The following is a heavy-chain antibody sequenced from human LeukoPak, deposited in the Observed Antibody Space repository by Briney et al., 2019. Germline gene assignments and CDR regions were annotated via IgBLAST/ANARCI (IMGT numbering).Heavy chain of an antibody. Sequence: GGSLRLSCAASEFTFSSYSMNWVRQAPGKGLEWVSSISSSSDYIYYADSVKGRFTISRDNAKNSLYLQMNSLRAEDTAVYYCARDLSAGGGNSMDVWGKGTTVTISS. D-gene: IGHD4-23*01. CDR1: EFTFSSYS. V-gene: IGHV3-21*01. CDR2: ISSSSDYI. J-gene: IGHJ6*04. CDR3: ARDLSAGGGNSMDV.